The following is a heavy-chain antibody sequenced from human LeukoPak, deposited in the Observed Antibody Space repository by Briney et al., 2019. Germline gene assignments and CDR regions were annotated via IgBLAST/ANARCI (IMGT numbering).Heavy chain of an antibody. J-gene: IGHJ4*02. Sequence: GGSLRLSCAASGFTFSSYSMNWVRQAPGKGLEWVSSISGSSSYIYYADSVKGRFTISRDNAKNSLYLQMNSLRAEDTAAYYCAKHSRGSFRGASAFDYWGQGTVVTVSS. CDR2: ISGSSSYI. V-gene: IGHV3-21*04. CDR3: AKHSRGSFRGASAFDY. D-gene: IGHD1-26*01. CDR1: GFTFSSYS.